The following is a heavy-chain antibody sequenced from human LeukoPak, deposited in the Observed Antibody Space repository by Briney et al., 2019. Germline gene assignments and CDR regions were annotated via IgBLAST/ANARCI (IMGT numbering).Heavy chain of an antibody. CDR2: FDPEDGET. V-gene: IGHV1-24*01. CDR1: GYTLTELS. CDR3: ATARLYSSGWYEYNWFDP. J-gene: IGHJ5*02. D-gene: IGHD6-19*01. Sequence: ASVKVSCKVSGYTLTELSMHWVRQAPGKGLEWMGGFDPEDGETIYAQKFQGRVTMTEDTSTDTAYMELSSLRSEDTAVYCCATARLYSSGWYEYNWFDPWGQGTLVTVSS.